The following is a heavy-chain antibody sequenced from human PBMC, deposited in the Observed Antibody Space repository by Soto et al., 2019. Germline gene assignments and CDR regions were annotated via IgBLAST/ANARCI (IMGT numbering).Heavy chain of an antibody. CDR3: ASRSGGTLDY. D-gene: IGHD2-15*01. CDR1: GGSISSYY. Sequence: QVQLQESGPGLVKPSETLSLTCTVSGGSISSYYWIWIRQPPGKGLEWIGYIHYSGSTNYNPSLKSRVTISVDTSKTQFSLKLSSVTAADKAVYHCASRSGGTLDYWGQGTLVTASS. V-gene: IGHV4-59*08. J-gene: IGHJ4*02. CDR2: IHYSGST.